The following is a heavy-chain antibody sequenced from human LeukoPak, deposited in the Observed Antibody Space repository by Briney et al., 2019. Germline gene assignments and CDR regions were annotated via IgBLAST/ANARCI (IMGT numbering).Heavy chain of an antibody. Sequence: GSVRLSCAASGYTFTSYDINWVRQAPGQGLEWMGCMNPNSGNTGYAQTVQGRFTMSRNTSISTAYMQLSSLRSEDTAVYYCAINYDILSGYYLYWFDPWGQGTLVTVSS. CDR2: MNPNSGNT. CDR3: AINYDILSGYYLYWFDP. D-gene: IGHD3-9*01. V-gene: IGHV1-8*01. J-gene: IGHJ5*02. CDR1: GYTFTSYD.